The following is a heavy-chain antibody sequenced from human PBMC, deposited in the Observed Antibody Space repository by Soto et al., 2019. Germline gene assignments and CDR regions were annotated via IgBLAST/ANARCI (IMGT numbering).Heavy chain of an antibody. V-gene: IGHV4-59*12. Sequence: SETLSLTCTVSGGSISSYYWSWIRQPPGKGLEWIGYIYYSGSTYYNPSLKSRVTISVDTSKNQFSLKLSSVTAADTAVYYCARVNGDWFDPWGQGTLVTVSS. CDR2: IYYSGST. D-gene: IGHD2-8*01. J-gene: IGHJ5*02. CDR1: GGSISSYY. CDR3: ARVNGDWFDP.